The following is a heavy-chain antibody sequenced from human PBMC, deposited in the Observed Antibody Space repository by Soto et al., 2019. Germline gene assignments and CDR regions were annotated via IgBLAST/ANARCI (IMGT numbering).Heavy chain of an antibody. D-gene: IGHD2-8*02. CDR2: INHSGST. V-gene: IGHV4-34*01. J-gene: IGHJ4*02. CDR1: SGSISSYY. CDR3: ARDKITGLFDY. Sequence: SETLSLTCTVSSGSISSYYWSWIRQPPGTGLEWIGEINHSGSTNYNPSLKSRVTISVDTSKNQVSLKLTSVTAADTAVYYCARDKITGLFDYWGQGTLVTVSS.